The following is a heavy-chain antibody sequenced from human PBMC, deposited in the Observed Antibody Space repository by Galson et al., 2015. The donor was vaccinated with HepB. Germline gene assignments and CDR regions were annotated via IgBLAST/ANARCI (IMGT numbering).Heavy chain of an antibody. D-gene: IGHD3-16*01. CDR2: IDTTGDP. Sequence: SLRLSCAASGFTFSNYDMHWVRQATGKGLEWVSGIDTTGDPYSTGTVKGRLTISRENAKNSLYLQMNSLRAGDTAVYYGARDPGSPKLRFAFTVNTTHYAFDVWGRWTTVIVSS. J-gene: IGHJ6*02. V-gene: IGHV3-13*05. CDR1: GFTFSNYD. CDR3: ARDPGSPKLRFAFTVNTTHYAFDV.